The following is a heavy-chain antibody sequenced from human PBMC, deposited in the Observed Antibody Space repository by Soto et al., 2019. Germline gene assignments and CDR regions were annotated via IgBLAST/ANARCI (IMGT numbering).Heavy chain of an antibody. J-gene: IGHJ5*02. Sequence: ASVKVSCKASGYTFTSYDINWVRQATGQGLEWMGWMNPNSGNTGYAQKFQGRVTMTRNTSISTAYMELRSLRSDDTAVYYCARDLTYYDFWSGPPQGFDPWGQGTLVTVSS. CDR2: MNPNSGNT. CDR1: GYTFTSYD. CDR3: ARDLTYYDFWSGPPQGFDP. V-gene: IGHV1-8*01. D-gene: IGHD3-3*01.